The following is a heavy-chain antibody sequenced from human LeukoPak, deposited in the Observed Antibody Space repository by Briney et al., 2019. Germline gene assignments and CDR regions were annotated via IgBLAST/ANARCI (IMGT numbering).Heavy chain of an antibody. J-gene: IGHJ4*02. CDR3: ARESGDFWSGYYFDY. CDR1: GYSISSGYY. V-gene: IGHV4-38-2*02. D-gene: IGHD3-3*01. CDR2: IYYSGST. Sequence: SETLSLTCTVSGYSISSGYYWGWIRQPPGKGLEWIGSIYYSGSTYYNPSLKSRVTISVDTSKDQFSLKLSSVTAADTAVYYCARESGDFWSGYYFDYWGQGTLVTVSS.